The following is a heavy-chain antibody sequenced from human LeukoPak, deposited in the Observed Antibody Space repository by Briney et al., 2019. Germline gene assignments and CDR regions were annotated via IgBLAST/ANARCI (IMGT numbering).Heavy chain of an antibody. CDR2: IIPILGIA. CDR1: GGTFSSYA. CDR3: ARDGRGSPLGY. D-gene: IGHD1-26*01. J-gene: IGHJ4*02. Sequence: GASVKVSCKASGGTFSSYAISWVRQAPGQGLEWMGRIIPILGIANYAQKFQGRVTITADKSTSTAYMELSSLRSEDTAVYYCARDGRGSPLGYWGQGTLVTVSS. V-gene: IGHV1-69*04.